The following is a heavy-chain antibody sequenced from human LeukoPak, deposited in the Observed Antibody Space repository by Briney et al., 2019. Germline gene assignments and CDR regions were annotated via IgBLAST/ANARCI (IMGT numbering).Heavy chain of an antibody. CDR3: ARIYLKQASAS. V-gene: IGHV3-7*01. CDR2: INEDGSEK. CDR1: GFTFSSYA. J-gene: IGHJ5*02. D-gene: IGHD3-10*01. Sequence: GGSLRLSCAASGFTFSSYAMSWVRQAPGKGLEWVANINEDGSEKYYVDSVKGRFTISRDNAKNSVSLEMNSLRGEDTAVYYCARIYLKQASASWGQGTLVTVSP.